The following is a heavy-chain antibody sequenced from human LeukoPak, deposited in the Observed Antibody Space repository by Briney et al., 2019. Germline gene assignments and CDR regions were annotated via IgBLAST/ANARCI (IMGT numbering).Heavy chain of an antibody. J-gene: IGHJ4*02. D-gene: IGHD3-3*01. CDR3: ARARRPYYDFWSGPDY. V-gene: IGHV1-2*02. CDR2: IKPNSGGT. CDR1: GYTLTGYY. Sequence: GASVKASCKASGYTLTGYYMHWVRPAPGQGLEWMGWIKPNSGGTNYAQKFQGRVTMTRDTSISTAYMELSRLRSDDTAVYYCARARRPYYDFWSGPDYWGQGTLVTVSS.